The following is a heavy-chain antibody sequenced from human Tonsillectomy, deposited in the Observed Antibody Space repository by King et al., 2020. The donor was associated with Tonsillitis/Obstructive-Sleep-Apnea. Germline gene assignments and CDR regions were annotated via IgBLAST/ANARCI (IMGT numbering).Heavy chain of an antibody. CDR3: VRGSTGAFDI. CDR1: GGSISSHS. V-gene: IGHV4-59*11. D-gene: IGHD3-10*01. Sequence: VQLQESGPGLVKPSETLSLTCTVSGGSISSHSWSWIRQPPGKGLEWIGYLHYSESPYYNPTLKSRVTTSLDTSKNPFSLKLSSLTPADTAIYYCVRGSTGAFDIWGQGTMVTVSS. J-gene: IGHJ3*02. CDR2: LHYSESP.